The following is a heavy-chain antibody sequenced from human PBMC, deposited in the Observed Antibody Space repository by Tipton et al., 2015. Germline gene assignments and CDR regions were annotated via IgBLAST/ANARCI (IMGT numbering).Heavy chain of an antibody. J-gene: IGHJ5*02. CDR3: ARARAQGSPFAWFDP. CDR2: INPDGTGK. D-gene: IGHD2-15*01. CDR1: GFTFASYW. Sequence: GFLRLSCEASGFTFASYWMNWVRQAPGKGLEWVANINPDGTGKFYADSLRGRFTISRDNAKNSLYLQMNSLRAEDTAVYYCARARAQGSPFAWFDPWGQGTLVTVSS. V-gene: IGHV3-7*01.